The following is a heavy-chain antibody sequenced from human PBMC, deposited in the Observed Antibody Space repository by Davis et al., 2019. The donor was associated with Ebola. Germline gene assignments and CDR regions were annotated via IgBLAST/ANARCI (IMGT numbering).Heavy chain of an antibody. CDR2: INPNSGGT. CDR3: ARGGYCTGGVCYYFDY. CDR1: GYTFTGYY. Sequence: ASVPVSCKASGYTFTGYYMHWVRQAPGQGLEWMGWINPNSGGTNYAQKFQGWVTMTRDTSISTAYMELSRLRSDDTAVYYCARGGYCTGGVCYYFDYWGQGTLVTVSS. V-gene: IGHV1-2*04. D-gene: IGHD2-8*02. J-gene: IGHJ4*02.